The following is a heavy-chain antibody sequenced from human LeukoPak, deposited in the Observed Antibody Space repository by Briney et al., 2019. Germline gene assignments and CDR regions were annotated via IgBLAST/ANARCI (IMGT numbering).Heavy chain of an antibody. V-gene: IGHV4-59*01. CDR1: GGSISSYY. D-gene: IGHD6-19*01. J-gene: IGHJ3*02. Sequence: PSETLSLTCTVSGGSISSYYWSWIRQPPGKGLEWIGHIYYSGSTNYNPSPKSRVTISVDTSKNQFSLKLRFVPAADTAVDDGARDRYSSGWHEGVVAFDIWGQGTMVTASS. CDR2: IYYSGST. CDR3: ARDRYSSGWHEGVVAFDI.